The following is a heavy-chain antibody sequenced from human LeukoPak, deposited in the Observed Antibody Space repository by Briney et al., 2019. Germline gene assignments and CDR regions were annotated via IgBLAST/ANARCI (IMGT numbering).Heavy chain of an antibody. V-gene: IGHV4-39*01. Sequence: PSETLSLTCTVSGGSISSSYYYWGWIRQPPGKGLEWIGGMYYSGSTYYNPSLKSRVTISVDTSKNQFSLRLSSVTAADTAVYYCASLQLLGKYYFDSWGQGTLVTVSS. D-gene: IGHD6-6*01. CDR3: ASLQLLGKYYFDS. CDR2: MYYSGST. J-gene: IGHJ4*02. CDR1: GGSISSSYYY.